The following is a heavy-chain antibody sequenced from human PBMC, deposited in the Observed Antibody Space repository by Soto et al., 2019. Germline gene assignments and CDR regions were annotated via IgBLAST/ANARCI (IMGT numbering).Heavy chain of an antibody. J-gene: IGHJ4*02. CDR3: ARGIWTMTRGSYYFDL. CDR2: INAGNGHT. D-gene: IGHD1-1*01. Sequence: ASVKVSCKASGYTFTNYAMQWVRQAPGQRLEWMGWINAGNGHTKYSQMFQGRVTITRDTSASTVYMDLSSLTSEDTAVYYCARGIWTMTRGSYYFDLCGQRTLVSVSS. V-gene: IGHV1-3*01. CDR1: GYTFTNYA.